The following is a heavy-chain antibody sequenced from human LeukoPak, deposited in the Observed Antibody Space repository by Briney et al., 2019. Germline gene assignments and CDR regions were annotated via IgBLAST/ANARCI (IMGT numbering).Heavy chain of an antibody. Sequence: ASVKVSCKASGYTFTDYHMHWVRQAPGQGLEWMGIINPSGGSTTYAERFQGRVTMTRDTSTSTVYMELSSLRSEDTAVYYCARDSLRTAIAMAGGNWFDPWGQGTLVTVSS. CDR1: GYTFTDYH. CDR3: ARDSLRTAIAMAGGNWFDP. CDR2: INPSGGST. D-gene: IGHD6-19*01. J-gene: IGHJ5*02. V-gene: IGHV1-46*01.